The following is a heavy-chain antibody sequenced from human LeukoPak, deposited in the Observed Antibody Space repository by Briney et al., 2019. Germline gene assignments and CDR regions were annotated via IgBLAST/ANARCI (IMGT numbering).Heavy chain of an antibody. Sequence: SETLSLTCTVSGGSISSSSYYWGWIRQPPGKGLEWIASISYSGSTYNNPSLKSRVTISVDTSENQFSLKLSSVTAADTAVYFCARQLNYGSGHGYFDLWGQGTLVTVSS. V-gene: IGHV4-39*01. J-gene: IGHJ4*02. CDR1: GGSISSSSYY. CDR2: ISYSGST. CDR3: ARQLNYGSGHGYFDL. D-gene: IGHD3-10*01.